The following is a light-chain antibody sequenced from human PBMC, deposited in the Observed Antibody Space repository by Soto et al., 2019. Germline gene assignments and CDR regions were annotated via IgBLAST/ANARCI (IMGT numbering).Light chain of an antibody. V-gene: IGKV3-15*01. J-gene: IGKJ2*01. CDR2: DAS. CDR3: QQYNNWPET. Sequence: EVVMTQSLVTLSVSPGERATLSCRASQSVRNKLAWYQQKPGQAPRLLIYDASTRATGIPVRFSGSGSGTEFTLTISSLQSEDFAVYYCQQYNNWPETFGLGTKLEIK. CDR1: QSVRNK.